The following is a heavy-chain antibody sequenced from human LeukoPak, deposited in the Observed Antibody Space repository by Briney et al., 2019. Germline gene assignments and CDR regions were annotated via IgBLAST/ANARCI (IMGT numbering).Heavy chain of an antibody. D-gene: IGHD3-16*02. Sequence: PGGSLRLSCAASGFTFSIYWISWVREAPGKGREGGANINQDGSEKYYVDSVKGRFTISRDNAKNSLYLQMNSLRAEDTAVYYCARDGDYVWGSYRYDAFDIWGQGTMVTVSS. CDR2: INQDGSEK. V-gene: IGHV3-7*01. J-gene: IGHJ3*02. CDR1: GFTFSIYW. CDR3: ARDGDYVWGSYRYDAFDI.